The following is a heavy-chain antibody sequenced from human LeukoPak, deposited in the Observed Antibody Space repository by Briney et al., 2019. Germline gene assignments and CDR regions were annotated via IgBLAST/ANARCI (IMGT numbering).Heavy chain of an antibody. D-gene: IGHD2/OR15-2a*01. J-gene: IGHJ4*02. CDR1: GFTVSSNY. CDR3: AKIKRPLVMFTDTLDY. V-gene: IGHV3-30*18. CDR2: ISYDGNNQ. Sequence: GGSLRLSCAASGFTVSSNYMSWVRQAPGKGLEWVALISYDGNNQYLADSVKGRFTISRDDSNNTLFLQMNSLRPEDTAVYYCAKIKRPLVMFTDTLDYWGQGTLVTVSS.